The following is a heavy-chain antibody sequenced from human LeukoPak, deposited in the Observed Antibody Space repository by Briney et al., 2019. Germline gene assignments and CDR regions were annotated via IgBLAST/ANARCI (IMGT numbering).Heavy chain of an antibody. Sequence: SETLSLTCTVPGGSIRNNYWSWIRQPPGKGLEWIGCIYYSGGTNYNPSLKSRVTISLDTSKNQFSLKLSSVTAADTAVYYCATVPREWGQGTLVTVSS. CDR2: IYYSGGT. CDR1: GGSIRNNY. J-gene: IGHJ3*01. CDR3: ATVPRE. V-gene: IGHV4-59*01.